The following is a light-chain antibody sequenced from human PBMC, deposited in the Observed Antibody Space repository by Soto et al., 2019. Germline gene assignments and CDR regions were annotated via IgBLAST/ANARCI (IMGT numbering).Light chain of an antibody. J-gene: IGKJ2*01. CDR1: QSVTNNY. CDR2: GAS. Sequence: EIVLTQSPVTLSLSPGESATLSCRASQSVTNNYLAWYQQKPGQAPRLLIYGASSRATGIPDRFSASGSGTDFTLSISRLEPEDSAVFDCQQSGVSPYTFGQGTKLEMK. V-gene: IGKV3-20*01. CDR3: QQSGVSPYT.